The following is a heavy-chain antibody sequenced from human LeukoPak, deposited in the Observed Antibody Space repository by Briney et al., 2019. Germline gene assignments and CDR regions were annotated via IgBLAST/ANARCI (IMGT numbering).Heavy chain of an antibody. V-gene: IGHV3-23*01. D-gene: IGHD6-6*01. CDR3: AKHGSGSSITGY. CDR1: GFTFSSYA. CDR2: ISGSGGST. Sequence: PGGSLRLSCAASGFTFSSYAMSWVRQAPGKGLEWVSAISGSGGSTYYAVSVKGRFTISRDNSKNTLYLQMNSLRAEDTAVYYCAKHGSGSSITGYWGQGTLVTVSS. J-gene: IGHJ4*02.